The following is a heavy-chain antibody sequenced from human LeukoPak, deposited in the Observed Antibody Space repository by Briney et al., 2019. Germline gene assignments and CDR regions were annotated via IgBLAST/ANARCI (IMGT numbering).Heavy chain of an antibody. CDR3: ASKGGVPAAIVGFDY. V-gene: IGHV3-11*04. CDR1: GFTFSNSY. J-gene: IGHJ4*02. D-gene: IGHD2-2*02. CDR2: ISSSGSTI. Sequence: GGSLRLSCAASGFTFSNSYMSWIRQAPGKGLEWVSYISSSGSTIYYADSVKGRFTISRDNAKNSLYLQMNSLRAEDTAVYYCASKGGVPAAIVGFDYWGQGTLVTVSS.